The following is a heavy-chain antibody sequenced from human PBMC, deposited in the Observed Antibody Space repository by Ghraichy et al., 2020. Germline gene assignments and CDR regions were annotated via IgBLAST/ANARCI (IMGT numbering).Heavy chain of an antibody. D-gene: IGHD3-10*01. CDR2: ISYDGSNK. CDR1: GFTFSSYG. J-gene: IGHJ4*02. Sequence: GGSLRLSCAASGFTFSSYGMHWVRQAPGKGLEWVAVISYDGSNKYYADSVKGRFTISRDNSKNTLYLQMNSLRAEDTAVYYCAKDATLLWFGEIGYWGQGTLVTVSS. V-gene: IGHV3-30*18. CDR3: AKDATLLWFGEIGY.